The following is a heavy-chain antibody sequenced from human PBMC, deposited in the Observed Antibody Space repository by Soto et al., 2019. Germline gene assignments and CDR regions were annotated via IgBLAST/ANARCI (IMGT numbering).Heavy chain of an antibody. Sequence: ASVKVSCKATGYCFKNYAVHWVRQAPPQRREWMGFTNEGSGNTRYSQKSQGRISITRDTTASTAYFDLSSLPSEDTTTYYCARDDRAVSGVVTLDHWGPGTLVTVSS. V-gene: IGHV1-3*01. D-gene: IGHD3-3*01. J-gene: IGHJ4*02. CDR2: TNEGSGNT. CDR3: ARDDRAVSGVVTLDH. CDR1: GYCFKNYA.